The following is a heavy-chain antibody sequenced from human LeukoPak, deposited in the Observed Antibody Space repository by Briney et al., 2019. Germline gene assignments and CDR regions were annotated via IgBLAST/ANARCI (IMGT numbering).Heavy chain of an antibody. CDR1: GGSISSSSHF. D-gene: IGHD2-15*01. V-gene: IGHV4-39*01. Sequence: SETLSLTCSVSGGSISSSSHFWGWIRQPPGKGLEWIGSIYYSGNTYYNPSLESRVTMSVDTSKSYFSLKVTSVTAADTAMYYCARHENIVVVASATAFDYWGQGTLVTVSS. CDR2: IYYSGNT. CDR3: ARHENIVVVASATAFDY. J-gene: IGHJ4*02.